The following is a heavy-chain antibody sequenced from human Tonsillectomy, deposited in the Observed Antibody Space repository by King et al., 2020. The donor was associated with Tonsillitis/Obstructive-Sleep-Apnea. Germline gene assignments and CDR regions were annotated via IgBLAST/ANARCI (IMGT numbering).Heavy chain of an antibody. CDR3: ARAGGLDQGLDGTFDY. J-gene: IGHJ4*02. CDR1: GGSISSNY. V-gene: IGHV4-59*08. D-gene: IGHD3-16*01. Sequence: QLQESGPGLVKTSETLSLTCTVSGGSISSNYWSWIRQPPGKGLEWIGYVNNSGSTSNNPSLKSRVTISVDTSKNQFSLKLSSVTAADTAVYYCARAGGLDQGLDGTFDYWGQGTLVTVSS. CDR2: VNNSGST.